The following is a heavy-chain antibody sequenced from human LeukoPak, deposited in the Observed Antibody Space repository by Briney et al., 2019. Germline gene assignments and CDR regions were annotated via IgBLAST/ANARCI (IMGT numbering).Heavy chain of an antibody. Sequence: GASVKVSCKASGGTFSSYAISWVRQAPGQGLEWMGGIIPLFGTTNYAQKFQGRVTITADESTNTAYMELSSLRSEDTALYYCARALTYYYGSGSFVHFDSWGQGTLVTVSS. CDR2: IIPLFGTT. D-gene: IGHD3-10*01. CDR1: GGTFSSYA. J-gene: IGHJ4*02. V-gene: IGHV1-69*13. CDR3: ARALTYYYGSGSFVHFDS.